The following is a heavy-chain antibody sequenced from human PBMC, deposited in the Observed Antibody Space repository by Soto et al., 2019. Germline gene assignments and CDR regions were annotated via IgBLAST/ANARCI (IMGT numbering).Heavy chain of an antibody. CDR2: IYYSGST. V-gene: IGHV4-31*03. CDR1: GGSISSGGYY. CDR3: ARECYYYYGMDV. Sequence: SETLSLTCTVPGGSISSGGYYWSWIRQHPGKGLEWIGYIYYSGSTYYNPSLKSRVTISVDTSKNPFSLKLSSVTAADTAVYYCARECYYYYGMDVWGQGTTVTVSS. J-gene: IGHJ6*02.